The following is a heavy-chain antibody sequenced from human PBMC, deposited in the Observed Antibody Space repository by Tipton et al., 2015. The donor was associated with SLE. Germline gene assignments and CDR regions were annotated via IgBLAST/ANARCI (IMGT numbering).Heavy chain of an antibody. Sequence: TLRLSCTASGFTFSSHWMNWVRQAPGKGLEWVANIKQDGSVKNYVDSVKGRFTISRDNAKNSLYLQMNSLRDEDTAVYYCARGAGWLTDYWGQGTLVTASS. CDR1: GFTFSSHW. V-gene: IGHV3-7*03. J-gene: IGHJ4*02. CDR3: ARGAGWLTDY. CDR2: IKQDGSVK. D-gene: IGHD5-24*01.